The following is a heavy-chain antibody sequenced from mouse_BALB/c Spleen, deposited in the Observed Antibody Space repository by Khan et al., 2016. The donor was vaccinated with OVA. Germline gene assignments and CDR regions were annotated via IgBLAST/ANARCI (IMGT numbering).Heavy chain of an antibody. V-gene: IGHV5-17*02. CDR3: ERWGGNFHWYGDV. Sequence: EVELVESGGGLVQPGGSRKLSCAASGFTFSNFGMHWVRQAPKKGLEWVAYMSRGSSTIYYVDTVKGRFTISRDNLKNILFLQMTSLRSEDTAMYYGERWGGNFHWYGDVWGAGTSVTVSS. J-gene: IGHJ1*01. CDR1: GFTFSNFG. CDR2: MSRGSSTI.